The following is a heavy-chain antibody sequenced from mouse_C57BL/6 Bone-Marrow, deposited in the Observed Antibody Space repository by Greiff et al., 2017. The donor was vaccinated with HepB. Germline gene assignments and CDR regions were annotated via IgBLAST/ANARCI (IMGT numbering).Heavy chain of an antibody. J-gene: IGHJ3*01. CDR1: GYTFTSYG. D-gene: IGHD1-1*01. Sequence: ESGAELARPGASVKLSCKASGYTFTSYGISWVKQRTGQGLEWIGEIYPRSGNTYYNEKFKGKATLTADKSSSTAYLELRSLTSEDSAVYFCARDYYYGSSYPSWFAYWGQGTLVTVSA. CDR3: ARDYYYGSSYPSWFAY. CDR2: IYPRSGNT. V-gene: IGHV1-81*01.